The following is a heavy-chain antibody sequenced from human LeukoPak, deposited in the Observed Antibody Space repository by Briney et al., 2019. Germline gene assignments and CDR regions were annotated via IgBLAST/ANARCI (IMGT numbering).Heavy chain of an antibody. CDR2: IKQDGSEK. V-gene: IGHV3-7*01. CDR3: ARDQYSGSYLGNFQH. Sequence: GSLRLSCAASGFTFSSYWMSWVRQAPGKGLEWVANIKQDGSEKYYVDSVKGRFTISRDNAKNSLYLQMNSLRAEDTAVYYCARDQYSGSYLGNFQHWGQGTLVTVSS. D-gene: IGHD1-26*01. J-gene: IGHJ1*01. CDR1: GFTFSSYW.